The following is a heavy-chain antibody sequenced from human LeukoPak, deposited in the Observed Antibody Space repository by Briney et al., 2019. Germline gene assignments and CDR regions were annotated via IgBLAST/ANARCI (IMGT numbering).Heavy chain of an antibody. CDR1: GYSFTSYW. V-gene: IGHV5-10-1*01. Sequence: GESLKISCKGSGYSFTSYWISWVRQLPGKGLEGMGGFDPTDSYTNYSPSFKGHVTISADKSISTAYLQWSSLKASDTAMYYGAREGPIVVVPAAMGAFNWFDPWGQGTLVTVSS. CDR2: FDPTDSYT. J-gene: IGHJ5*02. CDR3: AREGPIVVVPAAMGAFNWFDP. D-gene: IGHD2-2*01.